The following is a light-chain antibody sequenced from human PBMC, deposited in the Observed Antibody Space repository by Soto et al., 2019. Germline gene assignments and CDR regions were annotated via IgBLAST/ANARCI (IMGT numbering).Light chain of an antibody. CDR3: AAWDDSLNGPNYV. J-gene: IGLJ1*01. V-gene: IGLV1-44*01. Sequence: QAVVTQPPSASGTPGQRVTISCSGSSSNIGSNTVNWYQQLPGTAPKLLIYSNNQRPSGVPDRFSGSKSGTSASLAISGLQYEDEADYYCAAWDDSLNGPNYVFGTGTKVTVL. CDR1: SSNIGSNT. CDR2: SNN.